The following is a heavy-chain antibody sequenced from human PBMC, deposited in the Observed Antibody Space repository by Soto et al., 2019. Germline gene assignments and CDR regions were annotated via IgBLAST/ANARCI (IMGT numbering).Heavy chain of an antibody. CDR3: TITIDGPAATPYYFDY. Sequence: SLRLSCAASGFTFSGSAMHWVRQASGKGLEWVGRIRSKANSYATAYAASVKGRFTISRDDSKNTAYLQMNSLKTEDTAVYYCTITIDGPAATPYYFDYWGQGTLVTVSS. J-gene: IGHJ4*02. D-gene: IGHD3-3*01. CDR1: GFTFSGSA. V-gene: IGHV3-73*01. CDR2: IRSKANSYAT.